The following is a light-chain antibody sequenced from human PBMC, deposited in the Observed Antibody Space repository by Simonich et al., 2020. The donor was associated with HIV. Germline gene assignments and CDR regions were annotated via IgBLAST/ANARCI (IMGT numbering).Light chain of an antibody. V-gene: IGKV3-15*01. J-gene: IGKJ4*01. CDR2: GAS. CDR3: QQYNNWPT. CDR1: QSVSSSY. Sequence: EIVLTQSPATLSLSPGERATLSCGASQSVSSSYLAWYQQKPGLAPRLLISGASTRATGIPARFSGSGSGTEFTLTISSMQSEDFAVYYCQQYNNWPTFGGGTKVEIK.